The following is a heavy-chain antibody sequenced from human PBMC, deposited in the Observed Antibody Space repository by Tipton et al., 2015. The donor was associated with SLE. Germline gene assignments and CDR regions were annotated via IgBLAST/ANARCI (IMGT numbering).Heavy chain of an antibody. CDR1: GDSISSGSSY. Sequence: TLSLTCTVSGDSISSGSSYWVWIRQPPGKGLEWVANIYYSGSTYYNPSLKSRVAISIDTSKSQFSLKLSSVTAADTAVYYCARAQVSLGYCSGGSCYWAPFFDYWGQGTLVTVSS. D-gene: IGHD2-15*01. J-gene: IGHJ4*02. V-gene: IGHV4-39*07. CDR3: ARAQVSLGYCSGGSCYWAPFFDY. CDR2: IYYSGST.